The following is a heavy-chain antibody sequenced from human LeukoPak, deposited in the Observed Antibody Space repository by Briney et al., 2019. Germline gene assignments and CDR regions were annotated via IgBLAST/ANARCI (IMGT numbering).Heavy chain of an antibody. CDR3: ARVPLYYYFMDV. V-gene: IGHV1-46*01. Sequence: ASVKVSCKASEYTFTSYYMHWVRQAPGQGLEWMGIINPSGGSTSYAQKFQGRVTMTRDTSTSTVYMELSSLRSEDTAVYYCARVPLYYYFMDVWGKGTTVTISS. J-gene: IGHJ6*03. CDR1: EYTFTSYY. CDR2: INPSGGST.